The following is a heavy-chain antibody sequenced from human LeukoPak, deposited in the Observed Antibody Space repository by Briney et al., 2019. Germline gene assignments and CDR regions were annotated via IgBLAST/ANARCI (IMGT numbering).Heavy chain of an antibody. D-gene: IGHD3-16*01. J-gene: IGHJ4*03. Sequence: GGSLRLSCAAAGFTFSSYAMTWVRQAPGKGLEWVSEISGSGTDTYYADSVKGRFTISRDNSKNTLYLQMNFLRGDDTAVYYCAKDGPVGGMGRGAIDFWGQGTEVTVFS. CDR1: GFTFSSYA. CDR3: AKDGPVGGMGRGAIDF. CDR2: ISGSGTDT. V-gene: IGHV3-23*01.